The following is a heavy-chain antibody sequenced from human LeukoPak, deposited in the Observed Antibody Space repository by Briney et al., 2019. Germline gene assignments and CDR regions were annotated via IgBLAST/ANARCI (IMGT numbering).Heavy chain of an antibody. V-gene: IGHV4-34*01. CDR3: ARGYSYYGIDY. Sequence: SETLSLTCAVYGGSFSGYYWSWIRRPPGKGLEWIGEINHSGSTNYNPSLKSRVTISVDTSKNQFSLKLSSVTAADTAVYYCARGYSYYGIDYWGQGTLVTVSS. J-gene: IGHJ4*02. CDR2: INHSGST. D-gene: IGHD4-11*01. CDR1: GGSFSGYY.